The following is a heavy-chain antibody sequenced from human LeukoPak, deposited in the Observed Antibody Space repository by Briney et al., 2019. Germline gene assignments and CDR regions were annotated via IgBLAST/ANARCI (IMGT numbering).Heavy chain of an antibody. D-gene: IGHD6-6*01. CDR3: AKALWPAEISTSSSAFDI. J-gene: IGHJ3*02. CDR1: GFTFSSYA. Sequence: GGSLRLSCAASGFTFSSYAVSWVRQAPGKGLDWVSSISGSGGNTYYADSVKGRFTISRDNSKNTLYLQMDSLRAEDTALYYCAKALWPAEISTSSSAFDIWGQGTMVTVSS. CDR2: ISGSGGNT. V-gene: IGHV3-23*01.